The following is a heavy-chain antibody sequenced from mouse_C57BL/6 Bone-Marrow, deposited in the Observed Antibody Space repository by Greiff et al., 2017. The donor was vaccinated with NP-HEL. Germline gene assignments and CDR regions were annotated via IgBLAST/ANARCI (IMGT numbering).Heavy chain of an antibody. J-gene: IGHJ2*01. CDR3: ARGPYYYGSGCNYFDY. CDR1: GYTFTSYG. CDR2: IYPRSGNT. V-gene: IGHV1-81*01. D-gene: IGHD1-1*01. Sequence: VQLQQSGAELARPGASVKLSCKASGYTFTSYGISWVKQRTGQGLEWIGEIYPRSGNTSYNEKFKGKATLTADKSSSTAYMELRSLTSEDSAIYFCARGPYYYGSGCNYFDYWGQGTTLTVSS.